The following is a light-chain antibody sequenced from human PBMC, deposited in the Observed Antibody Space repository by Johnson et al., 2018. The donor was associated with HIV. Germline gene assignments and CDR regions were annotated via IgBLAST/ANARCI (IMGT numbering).Light chain of an antibody. CDR1: SSNIGTNY. Sequence: QSVLTQPPSVSAAPGQKVTISCSGSSSNIGTNYVSWYQQLPGTAPKLLMFENNQRPSGIPDRFSGSKSGTSATLGITGLQTGDEADYYCGTWDTSLSAYVCGTGTKVTVL. J-gene: IGLJ1*01. CDR2: ENN. CDR3: GTWDTSLSAYV. V-gene: IGLV1-51*02.